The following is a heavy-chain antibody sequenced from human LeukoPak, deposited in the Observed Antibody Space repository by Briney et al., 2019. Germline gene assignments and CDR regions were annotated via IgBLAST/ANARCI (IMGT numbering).Heavy chain of an antibody. Sequence: GGSLRLSCAASGFTFSSYAMSWVHQAPGKGLEWVSAISGSGGSTYYADSVKGRFTISRDNSKNALYLQMNSLRAEDTAVYYCARTRRDGYNLPDYWGQGTLVTVSS. CDR3: ARTRRDGYNLPDY. J-gene: IGHJ4*02. CDR2: ISGSGGST. D-gene: IGHD5-24*01. CDR1: GFTFSSYA. V-gene: IGHV3-23*01.